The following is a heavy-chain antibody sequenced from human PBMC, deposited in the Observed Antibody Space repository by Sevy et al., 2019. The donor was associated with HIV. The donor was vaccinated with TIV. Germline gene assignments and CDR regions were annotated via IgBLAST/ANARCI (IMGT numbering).Heavy chain of an antibody. CDR3: AKDRVSGTYYTGDFDY. J-gene: IGHJ4*02. CDR1: GFTFSTYA. V-gene: IGHV3-23*01. D-gene: IGHD3-10*01. CDR2: ISFSGGST. Sequence: GGSLRLSCAASGFTFSTYAMTWVRQAPGKGLEWVSVISFSGGSTYYADSVKGRFTISRDNSKNTLYLQMISLRAEDPAVYYCAKDRVSGTYYTGDFDYWGQGTLVTVSS.